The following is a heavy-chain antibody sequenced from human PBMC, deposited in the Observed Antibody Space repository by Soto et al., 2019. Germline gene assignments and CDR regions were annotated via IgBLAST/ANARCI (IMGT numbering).Heavy chain of an antibody. CDR3: ARGLGYDSNGRFLAAFDV. Sequence: QVQLQESGPGLAKPSQTLSITCTVSGASLSSGGYYWTWIRQVPGKALEWIGYICHTGTTFYNPSLKSRVVMSIEKSDNQFSLNLRSVTAADTAVYYCARGLGYDSNGRFLAAFDVWGQGTMVNVSS. J-gene: IGHJ3*01. V-gene: IGHV4-31*03. CDR2: ICHTGTT. CDR1: GASLSSGGYY. D-gene: IGHD3-22*01.